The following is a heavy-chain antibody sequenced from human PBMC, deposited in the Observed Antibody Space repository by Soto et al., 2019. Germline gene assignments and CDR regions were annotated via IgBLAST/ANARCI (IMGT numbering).Heavy chain of an antibody. CDR1: GYTFTSYG. J-gene: IGHJ3*02. Sequence: EASVKVSCKASGYTFTSYGISWVRQAPGQGLEWMGWISAYNGNTNYAQKLQGRVTMTTDTSTSTAYMELRSLRSDDTAAYYFARDSTIVVVPAATDTVDIWGQGTMVTVS. CDR3: ARDSTIVVVPAATDTVDI. V-gene: IGHV1-18*01. CDR2: ISAYNGNT. D-gene: IGHD2-2*01.